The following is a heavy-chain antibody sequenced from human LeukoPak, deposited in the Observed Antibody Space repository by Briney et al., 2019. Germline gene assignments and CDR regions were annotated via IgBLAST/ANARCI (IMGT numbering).Heavy chain of an antibody. CDR3: ARDGYVYQFDY. Sequence: ASVKVSCKASGYTFTSYGIRWVRQAPGQGREWMGWISAYNGNTNYAQKLQGRITMTTDTSTSTAYMELRSLRSDDTAVYYRARDGYVYQFDYWGQGTLVTVSS. J-gene: IGHJ4*02. CDR2: ISAYNGNT. CDR1: GYTFTSYG. V-gene: IGHV1-18*01. D-gene: IGHD5-12*01.